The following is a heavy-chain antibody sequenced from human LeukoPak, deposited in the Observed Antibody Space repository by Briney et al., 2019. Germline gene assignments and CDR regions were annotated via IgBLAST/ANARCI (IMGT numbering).Heavy chain of an antibody. CDR3: ARDLLGNLNVEQGDY. V-gene: IGHV1-2*02. Sequence: VASVKVSCKASGYTFTGYYMHWVRQAPGQGLEWMGWINPNSGGTNYAQKFQGRVTMTRDMSTSTVYMELSSLRSEDTAVYYCARDLLGNLNVEQGDYWGQGTLVTVSS. D-gene: IGHD1-7*01. CDR1: GYTFTGYY. CDR2: INPNSGGT. J-gene: IGHJ4*02.